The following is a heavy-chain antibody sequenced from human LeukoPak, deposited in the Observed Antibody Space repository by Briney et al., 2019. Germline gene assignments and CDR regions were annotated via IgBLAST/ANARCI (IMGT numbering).Heavy chain of an antibody. J-gene: IGHJ5*02. V-gene: IGHV3-30*18. CDR3: AKGQYNWFDP. CDR2: ISYDGSKK. D-gene: IGHD6-19*01. Sequence: GGSLRLSCAASGFTFSSYGMHWGRQAPGKGLEWVGVISYDGSKKNYAHSVKGRFTISRDNSKNTLYLQMTSLRAEDTAVYYCAKGQYNWFDPWGQGTLVTVSS. CDR1: GFTFSSYG.